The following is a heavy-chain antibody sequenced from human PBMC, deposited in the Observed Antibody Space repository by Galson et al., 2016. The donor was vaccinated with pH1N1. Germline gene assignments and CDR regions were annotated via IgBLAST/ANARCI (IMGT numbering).Heavy chain of an antibody. CDR1: GFTFDDHG. J-gene: IGHJ4*02. CDR2: INWNGGRK. CDR3: ARENSEGFDY. Sequence: SLRLSCAASGFTFDDHGMSWVRQVPGKGLESVCGINWNGGRKECGDSVKGRFTISRDNAKNFVYLQMNSLRVEDTALYYCARENSEGFDYWGQGVLVTVSS. D-gene: IGHD4-23*01. V-gene: IGHV3-20*04.